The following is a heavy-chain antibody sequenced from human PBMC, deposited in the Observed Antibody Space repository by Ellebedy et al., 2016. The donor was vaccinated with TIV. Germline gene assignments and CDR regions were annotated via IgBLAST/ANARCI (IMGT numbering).Heavy chain of an antibody. Sequence: AASVKVSCKASGGTFSSYTINWVRQAPGQGLEWMGGIIPILGVANYAQKFQGRVTITADKSTSTAYMELSSLRSEDTAVYYCAGSRGAGGSTWYRVDSWGQGTLVTVSS. CDR2: IIPILGVA. CDR1: GGTFSSYT. CDR3: AGSRGAGGSTWYRVDS. V-gene: IGHV1-69*10. J-gene: IGHJ4*02. D-gene: IGHD6-13*01.